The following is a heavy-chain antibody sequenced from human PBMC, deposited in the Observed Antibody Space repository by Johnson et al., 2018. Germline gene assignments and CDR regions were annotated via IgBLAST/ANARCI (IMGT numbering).Heavy chain of an antibody. D-gene: IGHD3-3*02. J-gene: IGHJ6*02. CDR2: ISYDGSNT. CDR3: ARGPPGISGMDV. V-gene: IGHV3-30*03. CDR1: GFTFSSYG. Sequence: VQLVESGGGVVQPGRSXRLSCAASGFTFSSYGMHWVRQAPGKGLEWVAVISYDGSNTYYADSVKGRFTISRDNSKNTLYLQMNSLRAEDTAVYYCARGPPGISGMDVWGQGTTVTVSS.